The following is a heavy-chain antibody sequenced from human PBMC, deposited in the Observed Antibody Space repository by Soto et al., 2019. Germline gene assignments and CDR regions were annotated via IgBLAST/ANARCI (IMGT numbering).Heavy chain of an antibody. CDR3: ARGRSRALDY. V-gene: IGHV1-18*01. J-gene: IGHJ4*02. CDR2: ISTYNGNP. D-gene: IGHD3-10*01. CDR1: GYIFTSQG. Sequence: QIQLVQSGAEVKKPGASVKVSCKASGYIFTSQGISWVRQAPGQGLDWMGWISTYNGNPNYAQKLQGRVTMTTNTSTTTAFLELRSLTSDDTAVYYCARGRSRALDYWGQGTPVLVSS.